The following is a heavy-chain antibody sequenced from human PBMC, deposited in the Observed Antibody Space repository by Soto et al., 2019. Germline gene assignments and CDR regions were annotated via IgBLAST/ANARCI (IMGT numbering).Heavy chain of an antibody. V-gene: IGHV3-33*01. Sequence: PGGSLRLSCAASGFTFSSYGMHWVRQAPGKGLEWVAVIWYDGSNKYYADSVKGRFTISRDNSKNTLYLQMNSLRAEDTAVYYCARCWSRYYDYIWGSYRYAEDAFDIWGQGTMVT. CDR3: ARCWSRYYDYIWGSYRYAEDAFDI. CDR2: IWYDGSNK. D-gene: IGHD3-16*02. CDR1: GFTFSSYG. J-gene: IGHJ3*02.